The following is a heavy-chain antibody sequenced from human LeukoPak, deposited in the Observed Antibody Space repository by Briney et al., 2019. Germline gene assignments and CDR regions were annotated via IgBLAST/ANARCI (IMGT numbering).Heavy chain of an antibody. CDR3: ARVGRGPVDL. CDR1: RGSISTYY. V-gene: IGHV4-59*01. D-gene: IGHD2-15*01. J-gene: IGHJ5*02. CDR2: IYYDGSP. Sequence: PSETLSLTCTVSRGSISTYYWSWIRKPPGKGTEWIGYIYYDGSPKYHPSLKSRVTISVDTSKNQFSLKLRSVAAADTAVYYCARVGRGPVDLWGQGTLVTVSS.